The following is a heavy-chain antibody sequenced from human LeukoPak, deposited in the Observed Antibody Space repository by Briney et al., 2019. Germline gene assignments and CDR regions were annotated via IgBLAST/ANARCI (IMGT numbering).Heavy chain of an antibody. J-gene: IGHJ4*02. CDR1: GGSISSGGYS. D-gene: IGHD6-13*01. Sequence: SQTLSLTCAVSGGSISSGGYSWSWIRQPPGKGLEWIGYIYHSGSTYYNPSLKSRVTISVDRSKNQFSLKLSSVTAADTAVYYCAREDGAAAGNEYFDYWGQGTLVTVSS. CDR3: AREDGAAAGNEYFDY. V-gene: IGHV4-30-2*01. CDR2: IYHSGST.